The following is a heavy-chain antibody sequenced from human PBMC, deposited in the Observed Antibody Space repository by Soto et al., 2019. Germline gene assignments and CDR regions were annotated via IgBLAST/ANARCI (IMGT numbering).Heavy chain of an antibody. Sequence: KVSCKASGYSFANYGITWVRQAPGQGLEWMGWISGYNSNTNYAQKFEGRVTMTKDTTKSTAYLEVRSLRFDDTAVYYCGRERQWEPVLYWGQGTPVTVSS. CDR3: GRERQWEPVLY. D-gene: IGHD1-26*01. CDR2: ISGYNSNT. V-gene: IGHV1-18*01. J-gene: IGHJ4*02. CDR1: GYSFANYG.